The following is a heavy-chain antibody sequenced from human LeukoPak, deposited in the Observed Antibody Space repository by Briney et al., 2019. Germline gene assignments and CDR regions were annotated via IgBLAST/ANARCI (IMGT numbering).Heavy chain of an antibody. V-gene: IGHV3-11*04. Sequence: GGSLRLSCAASGFTFSDYYMTWIRQAPGKGLEWVSYISSSGTNIYYADSVKGRFTISRDNAKKSLYLQMNSLRVEDTGVYYCASWGEGALDNWGQGTLVTFSS. J-gene: IGHJ4*02. CDR1: GFTFSDYY. CDR3: ASWGEGALDN. D-gene: IGHD1-26*01. CDR2: ISSSGTNI.